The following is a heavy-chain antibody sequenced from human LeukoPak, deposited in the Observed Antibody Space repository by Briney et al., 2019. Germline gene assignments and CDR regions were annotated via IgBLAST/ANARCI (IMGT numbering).Heavy chain of an antibody. CDR1: GGSFSGYY. D-gene: IGHD1-26*01. V-gene: IGHV4-34*03. CDR3: RSVPSGSYPTINDY. Sequence: PSETLSLTCAVYGGSFSGYYWSWIRQPPGKGLEWIGEINHSGTTNYNSSLKSRVTISVDTSKNQFSLKLSSVTAADTAVYYCRSVPSGSYPTINDYWGQGTLVTVSS. J-gene: IGHJ4*02. CDR2: INHSGTT.